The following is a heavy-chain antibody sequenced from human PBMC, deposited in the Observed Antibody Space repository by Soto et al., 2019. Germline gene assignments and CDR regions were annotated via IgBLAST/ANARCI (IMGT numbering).Heavy chain of an antibody. CDR3: AQDRYPCGPESYSYYLDY. V-gene: IGHV3-30*18. CDR2: ISYDGSNK. Sequence: QPGGSLRLSCAASGFTFSSYGMHWVRQAPGKGLEWVAVISYDGSNKYYADSVKGRFTISRDNSKNTLYLQMNSLRAEDTAVYYCAQDRYPCGPESYSYYLDYWGQGTLVTVSS. D-gene: IGHD2-21*01. J-gene: IGHJ4*02. CDR1: GFTFSSYG.